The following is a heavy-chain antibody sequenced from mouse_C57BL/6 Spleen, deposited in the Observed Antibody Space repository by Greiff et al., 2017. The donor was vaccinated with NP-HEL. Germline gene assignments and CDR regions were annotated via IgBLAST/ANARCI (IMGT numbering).Heavy chain of an antibody. V-gene: IGHV1-20*01. D-gene: IGHD1-1*01. CDR3: AREGYYGSSRYYFDY. CDR1: GYSFTGYF. Sequence: EVQLQQSGPELVKPGDSVKISCKASGYSFTGYFMNWVMQSHGKSLEWIGRINPYNGDTFYNQKFKGKATLTVDKSSSTAHMELRSLTSEDSAVYYCAREGYYGSSRYYFDYWGQGTTLTVSS. CDR2: INPYNGDT. J-gene: IGHJ2*01.